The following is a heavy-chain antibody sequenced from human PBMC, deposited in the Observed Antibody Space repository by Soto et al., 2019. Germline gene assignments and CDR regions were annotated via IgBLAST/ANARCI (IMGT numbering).Heavy chain of an antibody. CDR1: GGTFSSYA. CDR2: IIPIFGTA. V-gene: IGHV1-69*05. CDR3: ARELRQWELLGFDY. Sequence: GASVKVSCKASGGTFSSYAISWVRQAPGQGLEWMGGIIPIFGTAKYSQKFQGRVTITRDTSASTAYMELSSLRSEDTAVYYCARELRQWELLGFDYWGQGTLVTVSS. J-gene: IGHJ4*02. D-gene: IGHD1-26*01.